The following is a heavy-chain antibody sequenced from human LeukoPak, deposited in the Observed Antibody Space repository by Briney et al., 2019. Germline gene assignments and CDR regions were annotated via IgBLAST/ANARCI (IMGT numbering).Heavy chain of an antibody. J-gene: IGHJ4*02. CDR1: GFTFSSYW. Sequence: GGSLRLSCAASGFTFSSYWMSWVRQTPGKGLEWMANIKQDGSEKYYVDSVKGRFTISRDNAKNSLYLQMNSLRAEDTAVYYCAVLWFGELSFDYWGQGTLVTVSP. D-gene: IGHD3-10*01. V-gene: IGHV3-7*01. CDR3: AVLWFGELSFDY. CDR2: IKQDGSEK.